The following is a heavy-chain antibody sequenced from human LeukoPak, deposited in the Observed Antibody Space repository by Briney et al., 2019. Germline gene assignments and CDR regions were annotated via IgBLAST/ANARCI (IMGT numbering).Heavy chain of an antibody. CDR2: ITSSSSNYI. CDR3: ARVTLGSTRGFDY. V-gene: IGHV3-21*01. CDR1: GFTFSRYD. D-gene: IGHD7-27*01. Sequence: GGSLRLSCTTSGFTFSRYDMNWVRQAPGKGLEWVSSITSSSSNYIYYADSVKGRFIISRDNAKNSLYLHMNSLRDEDTAMYYCARVTLGSTRGFDYWGQGTLVTVSS. J-gene: IGHJ4*02.